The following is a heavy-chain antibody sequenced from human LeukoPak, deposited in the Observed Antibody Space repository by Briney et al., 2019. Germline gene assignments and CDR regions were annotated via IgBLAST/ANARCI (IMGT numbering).Heavy chain of an antibody. Sequence: PGGSLRLSCAASGFTFSSYAMHWVRQAPGKGLEWVAVISYDGSNKYYADSVKGRFTISRDNSKNTLYLQMNSLRAEDTAVYYCARGRGGMRDYGGNSLLDYYMDVWGKGTTVTISS. CDR2: ISYDGSNK. D-gene: IGHD4-23*01. CDR1: GFTFSSYA. CDR3: ARGRGGMRDYGGNSLLDYYMDV. J-gene: IGHJ6*03. V-gene: IGHV3-30*04.